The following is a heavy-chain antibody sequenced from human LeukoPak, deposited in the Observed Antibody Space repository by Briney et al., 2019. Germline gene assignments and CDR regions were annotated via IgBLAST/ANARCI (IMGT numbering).Heavy chain of an antibody. CDR3: AKVGSSGYCTNGVCYTPRGYYMDV. CDR1: GFTVSNNY. CDR2: IYTGGST. Sequence: GGSLRLSCAASGFTVSNNYMSWVRQAPGKGLEWVSVIYTGGSTYYADSVKGRFTISRDISKNTLYLQMNSLRAEDTAVYYCAKVGSSGYCTNGVCYTPRGYYMDVWGKGTTVTVSS. J-gene: IGHJ6*03. V-gene: IGHV3-53*01. D-gene: IGHD2-8*01.